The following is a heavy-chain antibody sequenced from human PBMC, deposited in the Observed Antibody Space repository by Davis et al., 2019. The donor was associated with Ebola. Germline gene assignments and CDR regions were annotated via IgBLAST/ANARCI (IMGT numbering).Heavy chain of an antibody. CDR1: GYTFTSYA. CDR3: ARDGNIVATSPYYYYGMDV. J-gene: IGHJ6*02. V-gene: IGHV1-3*01. CDR2: INAGNGNT. Sequence: AASVQVSCKASGYTFTSYAMHWVRQAPGQRLEWMGWINAGNGNTKYSQKFQGRVTITRDTSASTAYMELSSLRSDDTAVYYCARDGNIVATSPYYYYGMDVWGQGTTVTVSS. D-gene: IGHD5-12*01.